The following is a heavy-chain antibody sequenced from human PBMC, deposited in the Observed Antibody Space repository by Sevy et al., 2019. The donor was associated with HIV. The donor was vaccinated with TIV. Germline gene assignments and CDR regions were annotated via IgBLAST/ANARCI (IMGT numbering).Heavy chain of an antibody. J-gene: IGHJ4*02. CDR3: ARSYGVDY. D-gene: IGHD5-18*01. CDR2: ISYDGSNK. Sequence: LSLTCAASGFTFSSYAMHWVRQAPGKGLEWVAVISYDGSNKYYADSVKGRFTISRDNSKNTLYLQMNSLRAEDTAVYYCARSYGVDYWGQGTLVTVSS. CDR1: GFTFSSYA. V-gene: IGHV3-30*04.